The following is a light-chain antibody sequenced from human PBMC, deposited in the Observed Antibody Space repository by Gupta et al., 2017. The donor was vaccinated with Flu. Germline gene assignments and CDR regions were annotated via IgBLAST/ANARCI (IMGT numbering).Light chain of an antibody. J-gene: IGKJ2*01. CDR3: QQYNTYPYT. CDR1: QSITIW. Sequence: GDRVTIACRASQSITIWLAWYQQKPGKAPKLLIYKASNLQSGVPSRFSGSGSGTEFTLTISSLQPDDFATYYCQQYNTYPYTFGQGTNLEIK. V-gene: IGKV1-5*03. CDR2: KAS.